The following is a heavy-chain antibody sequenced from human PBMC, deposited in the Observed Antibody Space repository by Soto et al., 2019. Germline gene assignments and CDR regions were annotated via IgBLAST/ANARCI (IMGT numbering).Heavy chain of an antibody. Sequence: PSETLSLTCAVSGGSISSGGYSWSWIRQQPGKGLEWIGYIYHSGSTYYSPSFQGLVTISVDKSISTAYLQWNSLQASDTATYYFTKGAERTVQRFLDWVCGHWGQGTPVTVSS. V-gene: IGHV4-30-2*01. CDR1: GGSISSGGYS. D-gene: IGHD3-9*01. CDR2: IYHSGST. J-gene: IGHJ4*02. CDR3: TKGAERTVQRFLDWVCGH.